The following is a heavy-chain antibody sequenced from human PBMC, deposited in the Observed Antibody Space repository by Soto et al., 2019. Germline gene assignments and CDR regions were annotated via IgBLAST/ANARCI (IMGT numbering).Heavy chain of an antibody. V-gene: IGHV1-18*01. CDR3: AIPYSTVTTPHDAVDI. CDR1: GYTFTSYG. D-gene: IGHD4-17*01. Sequence: QVQLVQSGAEVKKPGASVKVSCKASGYTFTSYGISWVRQAPGQGLEWMGWISAYNGNTNYAQKRQGRVTMTTDTSTSTAYMELRSQRSDDTAVYYCAIPYSTVTTPHDAVDIWGQGTMVTVSS. CDR2: ISAYNGNT. J-gene: IGHJ3*02.